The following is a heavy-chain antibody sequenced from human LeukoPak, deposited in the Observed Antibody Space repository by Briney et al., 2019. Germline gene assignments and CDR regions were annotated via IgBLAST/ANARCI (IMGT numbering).Heavy chain of an antibody. CDR2: VSAVSNYI. Sequence: GSLRLSCAASGFTFSAYTMAWVRQAPGRGLEWVSSVSAVSNYIYYADSVKGRFTISRDNAKNSLYLQMNSLRDEDTAMYYCATYSYNNAREFQYWGQGTLVTVSS. V-gene: IGHV3-21*01. D-gene: IGHD3-10*01. CDR1: GFTFSAYT. CDR3: ATYSYNNAREFQY. J-gene: IGHJ1*01.